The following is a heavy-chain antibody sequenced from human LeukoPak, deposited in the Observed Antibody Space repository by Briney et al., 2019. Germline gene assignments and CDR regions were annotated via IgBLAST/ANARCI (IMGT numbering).Heavy chain of an antibody. CDR1: GFTFSSYA. Sequence: PGGSLRLSCAASGFTFSSYAMSWVRQPPGKGLEWIGEINHSGSTNYNPSLKSRVTISVDTSKNQFSLKLSSVTAADTAVYYCARRRPMAEFDYWGQGTLVTVSS. J-gene: IGHJ4*02. CDR2: INHSGST. CDR3: ARRRPMAEFDY. D-gene: IGHD5-24*01. V-gene: IGHV4-34*01.